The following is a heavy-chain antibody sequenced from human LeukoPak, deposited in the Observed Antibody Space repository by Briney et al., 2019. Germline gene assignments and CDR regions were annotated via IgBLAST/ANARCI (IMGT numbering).Heavy chain of an antibody. J-gene: IGHJ5*02. Sequence: SQTLSLTCTVSGGSISSGGYYWSWIRQHPGKGLEWIGYIYYSGSTYYNPSLKSRVTTSVDTSKNQFSLKLSSVTAADTAVYYCARSGSVSAVPHFDPWGQGTLVTVSS. CDR3: ARSGSVSAVPHFDP. CDR2: IYYSGST. V-gene: IGHV4-31*03. CDR1: GGSISSGGYY. D-gene: IGHD2-2*01.